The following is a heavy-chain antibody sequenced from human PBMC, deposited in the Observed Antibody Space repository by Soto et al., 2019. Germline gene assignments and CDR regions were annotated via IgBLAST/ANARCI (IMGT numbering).Heavy chain of an antibody. CDR1: GGSISSGGYS. D-gene: IGHD3-22*01. Sequence: QLQLQESGSGLVKPSQTLSLTCAVSGGSISSGGYSWSWIRQPPGKGLEWIGYIYHSGSTYYNPSIKSRATISIDRSKNQFSLRLSSVTAAVTAVYCCARDGVDYYDNSGYYYGFDPSGQGTLVTVSS. V-gene: IGHV4-30-2*01. CDR3: ARDGVDYYDNSGYYYGFDP. CDR2: IYHSGST. J-gene: IGHJ5*02.